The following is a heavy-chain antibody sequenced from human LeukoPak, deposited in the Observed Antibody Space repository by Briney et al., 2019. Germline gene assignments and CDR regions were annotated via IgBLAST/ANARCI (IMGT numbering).Heavy chain of an antibody. V-gene: IGHV3-7*05. Sequence: QPGGSLRLSCAASGFTFSRYWMSWVRQAPGKGLEWVANIKQDGSEKYNVDSVKGRFTISRDNAKNSLYLQMNSLRAEDTAVYYCARGDLYGSGSAEFYFDYWGQGTLVTVSS. J-gene: IGHJ4*02. CDR2: IKQDGSEK. CDR3: ARGDLYGSGSAEFYFDY. D-gene: IGHD3-10*01. CDR1: GFTFSRYW.